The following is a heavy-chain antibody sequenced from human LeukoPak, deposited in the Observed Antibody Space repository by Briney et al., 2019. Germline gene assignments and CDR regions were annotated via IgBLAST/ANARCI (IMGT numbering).Heavy chain of an antibody. CDR2: ISWNSGSI. Sequence: GGSLRLSCAASTFTVDDYAIHWVRQAPGKGLEWVSGISWNSGSIGYADSVKGRFTISRDNAKNSLYLQMNSLRAEDTALYYCAKGSTVTTLFDYWGQGTLVTVSS. J-gene: IGHJ4*02. V-gene: IGHV3-9*01. D-gene: IGHD4-17*01. CDR1: TFTVDDYA. CDR3: AKGSTVTTLFDY.